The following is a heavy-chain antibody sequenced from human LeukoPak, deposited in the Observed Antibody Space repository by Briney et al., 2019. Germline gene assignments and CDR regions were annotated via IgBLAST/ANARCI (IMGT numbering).Heavy chain of an antibody. CDR2: ISSSSSTI. D-gene: IGHD4-17*01. CDR3: ARSTVTTGDY. V-gene: IGHV3-48*01. Sequence: GGSLRLSCAASGFTFSSYSMNWVSQAPGKGLEWVSYISSSSSTIYYADSVKGRFTISRDNAKNSLYLQMNSLRAEDTAGYYCARSTVTTGDYWGQGTLVTVSS. CDR1: GFTFSSYS. J-gene: IGHJ4*02.